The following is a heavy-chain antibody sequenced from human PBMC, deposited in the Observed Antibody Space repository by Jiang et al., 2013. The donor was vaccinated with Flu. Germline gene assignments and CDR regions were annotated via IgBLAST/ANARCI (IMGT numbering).Heavy chain of an antibody. CDR2: INAGNGNT. CDR3: ARGWDLDY. J-gene: IGHJ4*02. D-gene: IGHD1-26*01. Sequence: GAEVKKPGASVKVSCKTSGHTFTDYAIHWVRQAPGQRLEWMGWINAGNGNTKYSQRFQDRVTLTRDTSASTAYMELSSLRSEDTAVYYCARGWDLDYWGQGTLVTVSS. V-gene: IGHV1-3*01. CDR1: GHTFTDYA.